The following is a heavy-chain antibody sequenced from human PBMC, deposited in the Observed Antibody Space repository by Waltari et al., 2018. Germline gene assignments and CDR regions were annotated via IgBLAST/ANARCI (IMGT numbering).Heavy chain of an antibody. V-gene: IGHV3-48*01. CDR1: GFAFSTYS. D-gene: IGHD3-9*01. Sequence: EVQLVESGGGLVQPGGSLRRSCAASGFAFSTYSMNWVRQAPGKGLEWVSYISNSGTTIYYADSVKGRFTISRDNAQNSLYLQMNSLRAEDTAVYYCAREIRGTGYFPDAFDIWGQGTMVTVSS. CDR2: ISNSGTTI. CDR3: AREIRGTGYFPDAFDI. J-gene: IGHJ3*02.